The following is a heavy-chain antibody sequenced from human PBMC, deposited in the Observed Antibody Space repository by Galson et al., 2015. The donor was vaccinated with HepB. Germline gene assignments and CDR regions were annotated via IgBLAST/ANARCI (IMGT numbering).Heavy chain of an antibody. CDR1: GGSISSGNW. V-gene: IGHV4-4*02. D-gene: IGHD6-13*01. J-gene: IGHJ2*01. CDR2: IYHSGST. Sequence: SETLSLTCAVSGGSISSGNWWSWVRQPPGKGLEWIGEIYHSGSTNYNPSLKSRVTISVDKSKNQFSLKLSSVTAADTAVYYCATTAGYSSSWYDWYFDLWGRGTLVTVSS. CDR3: ATTAGYSSSWYDWYFDL.